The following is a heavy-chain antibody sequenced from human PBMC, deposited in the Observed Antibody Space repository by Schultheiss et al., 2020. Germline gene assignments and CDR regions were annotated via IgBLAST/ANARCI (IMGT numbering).Heavy chain of an antibody. Sequence: GSLRLSCTVSGGSISSYYWSWIRQPPGKGLEWIGYIYYSGSTNYNPSLKSRVTISVDTSKNQFSLKLSSVTAADTAVYYCARAVGYSSGWFDYWGQGTLVTVSS. V-gene: IGHV4-59*01. D-gene: IGHD6-19*01. CDR2: IYYSGST. J-gene: IGHJ4*02. CDR1: GGSISSYY. CDR3: ARAVGYSSGWFDY.